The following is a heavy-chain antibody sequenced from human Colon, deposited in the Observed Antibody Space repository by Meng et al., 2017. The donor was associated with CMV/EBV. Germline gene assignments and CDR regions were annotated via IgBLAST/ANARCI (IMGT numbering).Heavy chain of an antibody. D-gene: IGHD3-22*01. J-gene: IGHJ4*02. CDR1: GFIFSDYA. V-gene: IGHV3-30*04. CDR3: MRGGFYDSGGWQGSDY. Sequence: GGSLRLSCTTSGFIFSDYAMHWVRQAPGKGLEWVALISYDGRHDYYIDSLKGRFTISRDNSKNTHYLQMNSLRSDDTAMYYCMRGGFYDSGGWQGSDYWGQGTLVTVS. CDR2: ISYDGRHD.